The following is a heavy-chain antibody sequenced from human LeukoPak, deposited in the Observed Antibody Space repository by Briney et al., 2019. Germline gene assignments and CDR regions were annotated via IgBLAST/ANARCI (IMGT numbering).Heavy chain of an antibody. J-gene: IGHJ5*02. D-gene: IGHD3-16*01. CDR1: GYTFTDYS. CDR3: ARDVYSSSLRGIMITFAPRNNWFDP. Sequence: AASVKVSCKASGYTFTDYSIHWVRQAPGQGLEWMGWINPNSGGTNYARRFQGRVTMTSDTSISTAYMELGRLRSDDTAVYYCARDVYSSSLRGIMITFAPRNNWFDPWGQGTLVTVSS. V-gene: IGHV1-2*02. CDR2: INPNSGGT.